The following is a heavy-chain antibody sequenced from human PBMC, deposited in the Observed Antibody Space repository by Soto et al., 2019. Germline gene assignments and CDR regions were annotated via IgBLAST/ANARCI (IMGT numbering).Heavy chain of an antibody. CDR3: ARDGYHYDSSGYYEFDY. V-gene: IGHV3-20*04. CDR1: GFTFDDYG. J-gene: IGHJ4*02. CDR2: INWNGGST. D-gene: IGHD3-22*01. Sequence: GGSLRLSCAASGFTFDDYGMSWVRQAPGKGLEWVSSINWNGGSTGYADSVKGRFTISRDNAKNSLYLQMNSLRAEDTALYYCARDGYHYDSSGYYEFDYWGQGT.